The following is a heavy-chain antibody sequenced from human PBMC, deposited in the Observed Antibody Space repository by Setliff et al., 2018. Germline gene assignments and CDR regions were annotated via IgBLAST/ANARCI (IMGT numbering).Heavy chain of an antibody. V-gene: IGHV3-21*04. CDR1: GFTFSSYS. Sequence: GGSLRLSCAASGFTFSSYSMNWVRQAPGKGLEWVSSISSSSSYIYYADSVKGRFTISRDNAKNSLYLQMNSLRSDDTAMYYCARDAPYTNTWRYFDHWGQGTLVTVS. D-gene: IGHD6-13*01. J-gene: IGHJ4*02. CDR2: ISSSSSYI. CDR3: ARDAPYTNTWRYFDH.